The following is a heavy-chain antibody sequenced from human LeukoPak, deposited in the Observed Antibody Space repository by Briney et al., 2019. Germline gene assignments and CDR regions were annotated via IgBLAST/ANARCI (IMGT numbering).Heavy chain of an antibody. J-gene: IGHJ6*03. CDR2: IRSKAYGGTT. Sequence: GGSLRLSCTASGFTFGDYAMSWVRQAPGKGLEWVGFIRSKAYGGTTEYAASVKGRFTISRDDSKSIAYLQMNSLKTEDTAVYYCTRGRDYYYYMDVWGKGTTVTVSS. V-gene: IGHV3-49*04. CDR3: TRGRDYYYYMDV. CDR1: GFTFGDYA.